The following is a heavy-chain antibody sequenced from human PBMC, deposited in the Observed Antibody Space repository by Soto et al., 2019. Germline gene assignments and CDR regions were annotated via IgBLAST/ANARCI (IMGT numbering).Heavy chain of an antibody. D-gene: IGHD6-19*01. J-gene: IGHJ5*02. Sequence: EVQLVESGGGVVRPGGSLRLSCAASGFTFDDYGMSWVRQAPGKGLEWVSGINWNGGSTGYADSVKGRFTISRDNAKSSLDLQMNSLRGEDTALYYCAGDGSGWYKGWFDPWGQGTLVTVSS. CDR2: INWNGGST. CDR3: AGDGSGWYKGWFDP. CDR1: GFTFDDYG. V-gene: IGHV3-20*04.